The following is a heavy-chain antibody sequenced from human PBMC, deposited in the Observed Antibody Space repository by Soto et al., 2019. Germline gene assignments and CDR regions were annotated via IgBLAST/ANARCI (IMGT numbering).Heavy chain of an antibody. V-gene: IGHV4-59*08. CDR1: GGSISSYY. D-gene: IGHD6-19*01. CDR2: IYYSGST. J-gene: IGHJ4*02. CDR3: ARSISSGWYGDLDY. Sequence: SETLSLTCTVSGGSISSYYWSWIRQPPGKGLEWIGYIYYSGSTNYNPSLKSRVTISVDTSKNQFSLKLSSVTAADTAVYYCARSISSGWYGDLDYWGQGTLVTVSP.